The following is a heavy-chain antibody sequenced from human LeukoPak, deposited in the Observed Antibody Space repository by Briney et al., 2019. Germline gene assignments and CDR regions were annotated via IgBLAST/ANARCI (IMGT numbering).Heavy chain of an antibody. CDR1: GYTFTSYY. CDR2: INPSGGST. V-gene: IGHV1-46*01. Sequence: ASVKVSCKASGYTFTSYYMHWVRQAPGQGLEWMGIINPSGGSTSYAQKFQGRVTMTRDMSTSTVYMELSSLRSEDTSGYYCARGYFSSTSCYVGEGYFDYWGQGTLVTVSS. J-gene: IGHJ4*02. CDR3: ARGYFSSTSCYVGEGYFDY. D-gene: IGHD2-2*01.